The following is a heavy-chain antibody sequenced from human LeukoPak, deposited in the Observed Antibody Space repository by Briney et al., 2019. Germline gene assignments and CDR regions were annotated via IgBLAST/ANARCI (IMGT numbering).Heavy chain of an antibody. CDR2: VYSSEIT. CDR3: ARCDSVTALDY. D-gene: IGHD4-17*01. Sequence: SETLSLTCTVSGGSISGYYWSWIWQPPGKRLEWIGYVYSSEITNYNPSLKSRVTLSLDTSGNQFSLKVTSVTAADTAVYYCARCDSVTALDYWGQGTLVTVSS. J-gene: IGHJ4*02. V-gene: IGHV4-59*01. CDR1: GGSISGYY.